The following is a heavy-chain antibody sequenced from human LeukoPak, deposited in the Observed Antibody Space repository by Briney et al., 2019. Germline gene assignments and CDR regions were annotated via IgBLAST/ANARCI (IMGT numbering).Heavy chain of an antibody. CDR2: ISYDGSNK. CDR3: AKDGTPLLWFGELFDY. J-gene: IGHJ4*02. D-gene: IGHD3-10*01. CDR1: GFTFSSYG. Sequence: GGSLRLSRAASGFTFSSYGMHWVRQAPGKGLEWVAVISYDGSNKYYADSVKGRFTISRDNSKNTLYLQMNSLRAEDTAVYYCAKDGTPLLWFGELFDYWGQGTLVTVSS. V-gene: IGHV3-30*18.